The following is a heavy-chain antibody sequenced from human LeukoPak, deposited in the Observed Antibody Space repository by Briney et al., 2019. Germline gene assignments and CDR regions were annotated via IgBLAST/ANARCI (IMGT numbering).Heavy chain of an antibody. V-gene: IGHV3-30*04. D-gene: IGHD4-23*01. J-gene: IGHJ4*02. CDR1: GFTFSNYL. Sequence: PGGSLRLSCAASGFTFSNYLMHWVRQAPGRGLEWMAHISYDGMNKYYADFVKGRFTISRDNSKNMLYLEINSQRPEDTAVYFCARSRTRGGNLYHFDYWGQGTLVTVSS. CDR2: ISYDGMNK. CDR3: ARSRTRGGNLYHFDY.